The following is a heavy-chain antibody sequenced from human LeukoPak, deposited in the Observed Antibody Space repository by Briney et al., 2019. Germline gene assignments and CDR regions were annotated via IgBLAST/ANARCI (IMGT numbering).Heavy chain of an antibody. Sequence: SETLSLTCTVSGGSISSSSYYWGWIRQPPGKGLEWIGSIYYSGSTYYNPSLKSRVTISVDTSKNQFSLKLSSVTAADTAVYYCARAWNIAAAGYFFEVEAFDIWGQGTMVTVSS. V-gene: IGHV4-39*07. D-gene: IGHD6-13*01. J-gene: IGHJ3*02. CDR1: GGSISSSSYY. CDR3: ARAWNIAAAGYFFEVEAFDI. CDR2: IYYSGST.